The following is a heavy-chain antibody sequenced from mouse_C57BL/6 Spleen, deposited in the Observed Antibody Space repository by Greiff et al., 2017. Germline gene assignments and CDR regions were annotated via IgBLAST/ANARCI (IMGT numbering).Heavy chain of an antibody. CDR3: AREREITTVVATDY. D-gene: IGHD1-1*01. J-gene: IGHJ2*01. CDR2: INTSNGGT. CDR1: GYTFTSYW. V-gene: IGHV1-53*01. Sequence: VQLQQPGTELVKPGASVKLSCKASGYTFTSYWMHWVKQRPGQGLEWIGNINTSNGGTNYNEKFKSKATLTVDKASSTAYIQLSSLTSEDTAVYYCAREREITTVVATDYWGQGTTLTVSS.